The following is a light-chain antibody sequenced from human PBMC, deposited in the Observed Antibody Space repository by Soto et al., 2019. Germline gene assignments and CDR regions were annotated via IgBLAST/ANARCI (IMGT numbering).Light chain of an antibody. V-gene: IGKV1-9*01. Sequence: DIQLTQSPSFLSASVGDRVTITCRASQGINSYLAWYQQRPGKAPKLLIYAASTLQSGVPSRFSGSGSGTEFTLTISSLQPEDFATYYCQQLNSFLFTFGGGTKVEIK. CDR1: QGINSY. CDR2: AAS. J-gene: IGKJ4*01. CDR3: QQLNSFLFT.